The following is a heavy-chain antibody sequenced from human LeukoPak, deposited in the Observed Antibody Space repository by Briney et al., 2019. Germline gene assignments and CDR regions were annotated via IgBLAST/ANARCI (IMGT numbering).Heavy chain of an antibody. D-gene: IGHD2-15*01. V-gene: IGHV4-59*08. CDR1: GGSISGYY. J-gene: IGHJ4*02. CDR3: ARHYCSGGNCYYFDH. Sequence: SETLSLTCTVSGGSISGYYWSWIRQPQGQGLEWIGFIYYRGTSKYNPSLMSRVTMSVDTSKNQVSLKLSSVTAADTAVYYCARHYCSGGNCYYFDHWGQGTLVTVSS. CDR2: IYYRGTS.